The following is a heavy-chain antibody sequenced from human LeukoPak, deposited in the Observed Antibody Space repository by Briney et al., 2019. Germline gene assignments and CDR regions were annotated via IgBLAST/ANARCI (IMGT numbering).Heavy chain of an antibody. CDR1: GFTFSNAW. CDR3: ATLTMINSHVDV. J-gene: IGHJ6*02. V-gene: IGHV3-15*01. Sequence: PGGSLRLSCAASGFTFSNAWMSWVRQAPGKGLEWVGRIKSKTDGGTTDYAAPVKGRFAISRDDSKSTLYLQMNSLKTEDTAVYYCATLTMINSHVDVWGQGTSVTVSS. D-gene: IGHD3-22*01. CDR2: IKSKTDGGTT.